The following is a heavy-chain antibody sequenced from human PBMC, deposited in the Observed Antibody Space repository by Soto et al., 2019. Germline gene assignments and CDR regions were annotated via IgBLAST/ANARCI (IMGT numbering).Heavy chain of an antibody. Sequence: EVQLVESGGGLVQPGGSLRLSCAASGFTFSSYSMNWVRQAPGKGLEWASYISSSSSTIYYADSVKGRFTISRDNAKNSLYLQMNSLRAEDTAVYYCARDKAYYNAFDIWGQGTMVTVSS. CDR3: ARDKAYYNAFDI. D-gene: IGHD1-26*01. V-gene: IGHV3-48*01. J-gene: IGHJ3*02. CDR1: GFTFSSYS. CDR2: ISSSSSTI.